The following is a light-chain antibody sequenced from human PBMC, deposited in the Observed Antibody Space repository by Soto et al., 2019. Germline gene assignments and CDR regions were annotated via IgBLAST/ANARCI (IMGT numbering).Light chain of an antibody. V-gene: IGKV1-39*01. CDR2: AAS. J-gene: IGKJ4*01. Sequence: DIHMTQYKYSLSASVGDRVTITCRASQYISDFLNWYQQKPGKAPVILIYAASTLQSGVPSRFTGSRSETNFTLIISSLQPEDFATYYCQLSYSPPLTFGGGTKV. CDR1: QYISDF. CDR3: QLSYSPPLT.